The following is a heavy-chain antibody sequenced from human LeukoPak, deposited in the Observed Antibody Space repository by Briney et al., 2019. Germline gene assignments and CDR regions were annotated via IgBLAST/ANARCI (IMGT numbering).Heavy chain of an antibody. V-gene: IGHV3-74*01. Sequence: GGSLRLSCAASGFTFSSHWMHWVRQAPGKGLVWVSGISTDGSRPRYANSVNGRFTISRDNAKNTLYLQMNSLRAEDTAVYFCVRDGQGSTPLDYWGQGTLVTVSS. J-gene: IGHJ4*02. CDR3: VRDGQGSTPLDY. CDR1: GFTFSSHW. CDR2: ISTDGSRP. D-gene: IGHD2-15*01.